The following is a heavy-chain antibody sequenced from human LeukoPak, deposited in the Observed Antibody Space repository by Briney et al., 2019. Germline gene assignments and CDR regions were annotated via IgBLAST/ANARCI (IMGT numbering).Heavy chain of an antibody. J-gene: IGHJ4*02. Sequence: PGGSLRLSCAASGFTFDDYAMHWVRQPPGKGQRRVSLISWDGGSTYYADSVKGRFTISRDNTKNPLYLQMNSLRAEDTALYYCAKDAEGFRLISYSFDNWGQGTLVTVSS. D-gene: IGHD2-8*01. CDR1: GFTFDDYA. CDR3: AKDAEGFRLISYSFDN. CDR2: ISWDGGST. V-gene: IGHV3-43D*03.